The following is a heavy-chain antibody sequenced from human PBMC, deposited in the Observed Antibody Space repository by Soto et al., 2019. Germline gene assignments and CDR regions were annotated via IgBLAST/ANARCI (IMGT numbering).Heavy chain of an antibody. V-gene: IGHV4-39*01. J-gene: IGHJ3*02. CDR3: ARAQGSGYPGDGAFDI. CDR2: IYYSGST. D-gene: IGHD5-12*01. CDR1: GGYISSSSYY. Sequence: PSETLSLTCTVSGGYISSSSYYWGWIRQPPGKGLEWIGSIYYSGSTYYNPSLKSRVTISVDTSKNQFSLKLSSVTAADTAVYYCARAQGSGYPGDGAFDIWGQGTMVTVSS.